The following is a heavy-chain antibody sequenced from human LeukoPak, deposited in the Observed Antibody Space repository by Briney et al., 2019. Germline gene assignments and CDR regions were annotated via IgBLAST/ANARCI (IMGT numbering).Heavy chain of an antibody. D-gene: IGHD4-17*01. J-gene: IGHJ6*04. CDR1: GGTFSSYA. CDR2: IIPIFGTA. CDR3: ARISIGVYGDYYYGMDV. V-gene: IGHV1-69*06. Sequence: SVKVSCKASGGTFSSYAISWVRQAPGQGPEWMGGIIPIFGTANYAQKFQGRVTITADKSTSTAYMELSSLRSEDTAVYYCARISIGVYGDYYYGMDVWGKGTTVTVSS.